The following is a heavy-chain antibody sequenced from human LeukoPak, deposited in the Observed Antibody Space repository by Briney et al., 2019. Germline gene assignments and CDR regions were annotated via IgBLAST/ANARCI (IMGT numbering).Heavy chain of an antibody. V-gene: IGHV3-30-3*02. D-gene: IGHD3-22*01. CDR2: ISYDRSSV. CDR3: AKSRDTSGYSAFDY. CDR1: GFPFSDYA. Sequence: GGSLRLSCAASGFPFSDYAIHWVRQTPGKGLEWVAAISYDRSSVYYADSVKGRFTISRDNSRNTLYLQMNSLRAEDTAVYCCAKSRDTSGYSAFDYWGQGTLVAVSS. J-gene: IGHJ4*02.